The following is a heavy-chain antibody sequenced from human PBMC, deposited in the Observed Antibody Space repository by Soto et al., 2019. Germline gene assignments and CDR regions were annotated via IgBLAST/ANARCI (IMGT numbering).Heavy chain of an antibody. CDR3: ARDPGSGAFDI. D-gene: IGHD1-26*01. CDR1: GYPFTGYY. V-gene: IGHV1-2*04. Sequence: ASVNVSCKASGYPFTGYYMHWLRQAPGQGLEWMGWINPNSGVTNHSQKFQRLLTITRDTSISTAYMERRRLRSDDTAVYYCARDPGSGAFDIWGQGIMVTVSS. J-gene: IGHJ3*02. CDR2: INPNSGVT.